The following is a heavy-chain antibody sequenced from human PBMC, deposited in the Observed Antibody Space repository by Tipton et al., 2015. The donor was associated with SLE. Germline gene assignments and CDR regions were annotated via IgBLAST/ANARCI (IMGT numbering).Heavy chain of an antibody. CDR1: GFSFSTYA. V-gene: IGHV3-21*01. J-gene: IGHJ4*02. D-gene: IGHD2-15*01. Sequence: SLRLSCAASGFSFSTYAMNWVRQAPGKGLEWVSSISSSSSYIYYADSVKGRFTISRDNAKNSLYLQMNSLRADDTAVYYCARPRRVVGVGELGYWGQGTLVTVSS. CDR2: ISSSSSYI. CDR3: ARPRRVVGVGELGY.